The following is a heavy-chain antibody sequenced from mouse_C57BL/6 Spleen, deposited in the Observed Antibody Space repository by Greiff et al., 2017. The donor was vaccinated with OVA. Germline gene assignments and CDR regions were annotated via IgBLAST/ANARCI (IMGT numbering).Heavy chain of an antibody. D-gene: IGHD2-4*01. Sequence: VQLQQPGAELVKPGASVKVSCKASGYTFTSYWMHWVKQRPGQGLEWIGRIHPSDSDTNYNQKFKGKATLTVDKSSSTAYMQLSSLTSEDSAVYSCSMEITTERAWFAYWGQGTLVTVSA. V-gene: IGHV1-74*01. J-gene: IGHJ3*01. CDR3: SMEITTERAWFAY. CDR2: IHPSDSDT. CDR1: GYTFTSYW.